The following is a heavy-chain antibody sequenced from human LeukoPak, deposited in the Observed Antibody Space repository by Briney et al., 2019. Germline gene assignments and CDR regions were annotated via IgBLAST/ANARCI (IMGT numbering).Heavy chain of an antibody. D-gene: IGHD3-3*01. CDR2: INHSGST. J-gene: IGHJ6*03. V-gene: IGHV4-34*01. CDR1: GGSFSGYY. Sequence: SETLSLTCAVYGGSFSGYYWSWIRQPPGKGLEWIGEINHSGSTNYNPSLKSRVTISVDTSKNQFSLKLSSVTAADTTVYYCARGVLRFLEWLSPSYYYYMDVWGKGTTVTVSS. CDR3: ARGVLRFLEWLSPSYYYYMDV.